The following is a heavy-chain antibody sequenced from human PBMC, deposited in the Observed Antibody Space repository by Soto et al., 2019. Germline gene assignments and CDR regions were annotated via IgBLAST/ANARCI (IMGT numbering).Heavy chain of an antibody. J-gene: IGHJ5*02. V-gene: IGHV3-48*02. D-gene: IGHD6-13*01. CDR2: ISSSSSTI. Sequence: GGSLRLSCAASGFTFSSYSMNWVRQAPGKGLEWVSYISSSSSTIYYADSVKGRFTISRDNAKNSLYLQMNSLRDEDTAVYYCARDSSSWYASFGWFDPWGQGTLVTVSS. CDR1: GFTFSSYS. CDR3: ARDSSSWYASFGWFDP.